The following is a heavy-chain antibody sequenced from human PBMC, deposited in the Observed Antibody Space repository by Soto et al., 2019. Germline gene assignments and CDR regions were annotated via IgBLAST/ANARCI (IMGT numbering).Heavy chain of an antibody. CDR2: IKSKTDGGTT. D-gene: IGHD3-22*01. V-gene: IGHV3-15*07. J-gene: IGHJ4*01. Sequence: GGSLSLSCEVSGFTFSKAWINWVRRAPGKGLEWVGRIKSKTDGGTTDYAEPVKGRFAISRDDSNNMVYLQMNSLKIEDTAVYYCTTDSYSTIIIVRFDYWGHGTLVTVSS. CDR1: GFTFSKAW. CDR3: TTDSYSTIIIVRFDY.